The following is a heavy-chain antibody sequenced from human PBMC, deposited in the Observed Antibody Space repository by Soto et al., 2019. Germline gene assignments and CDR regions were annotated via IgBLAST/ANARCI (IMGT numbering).Heavy chain of an antibody. Sequence: QVQLVESGGGEVQPGRSLRLSCTASGFTFSTYAMHWVRQAPGKGLEWVAVISYDGSNKYYADSVKGRFTISRDNSKNTLYMQMNSLRVEATAVYYCAREAGYSYGIYYYYGMDVWGQGTTVTVSS. D-gene: IGHD5-18*01. CDR3: AREAGYSYGIYYYYGMDV. J-gene: IGHJ6*02. CDR2: ISYDGSNK. V-gene: IGHV3-30-3*01. CDR1: GFTFSTYA.